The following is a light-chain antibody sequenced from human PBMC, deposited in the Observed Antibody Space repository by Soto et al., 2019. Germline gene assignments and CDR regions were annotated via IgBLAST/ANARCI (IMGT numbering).Light chain of an antibody. V-gene: IGKV3-15*01. CDR2: GAS. CDR1: QSVSSD. Sequence: EIVMTQSPDTLSVSPGERATLSCRASQSVSSDLAWYHQKPGQAPRLLIYGASTRATGIPARFSGSGSGTEFTLTINSLQSEDFAVYYCQQYNNWPRTFGHGTKVDIK. J-gene: IGKJ1*01. CDR3: QQYNNWPRT.